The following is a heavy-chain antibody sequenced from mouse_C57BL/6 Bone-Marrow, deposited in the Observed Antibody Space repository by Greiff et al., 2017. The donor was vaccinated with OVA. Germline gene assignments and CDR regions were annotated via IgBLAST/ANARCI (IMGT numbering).Heavy chain of an antibody. CDR1: GYTFTDYE. D-gene: IGHD1-1*01. Sequence: VQLLESGAELVRPGASVTLSCKASGYTFTDYEMHWVKQTPVHGLEWIGAIDPETGGTAYNQKFKGKAILTADKSSSTAYMELRSLTSEDSAVYYCTTEYYGSSLWYFDVWGTGTTVTVSS. CDR2: IDPETGGT. V-gene: IGHV1-15*01. J-gene: IGHJ1*03. CDR3: TTEYYGSSLWYFDV.